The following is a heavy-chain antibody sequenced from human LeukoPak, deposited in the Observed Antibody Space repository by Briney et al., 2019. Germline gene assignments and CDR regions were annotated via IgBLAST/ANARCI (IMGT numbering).Heavy chain of an antibody. J-gene: IGHJ5*02. V-gene: IGHV5-51*01. D-gene: IGHD1-1*01. CDR2: IFPLDSDT. CDR1: AYTFSTSW. Sequence: GESLKISCKGSAYTFSTSWIAWVRQMPGKGLEWMGIIFPLDSDTSYSPSLQGQVTISVDKSISTAYLQWSSLKTSDTAIYYCATVGTTGTRWFDPWGQGTLVTVSS. CDR3: ATVGTTGTRWFDP.